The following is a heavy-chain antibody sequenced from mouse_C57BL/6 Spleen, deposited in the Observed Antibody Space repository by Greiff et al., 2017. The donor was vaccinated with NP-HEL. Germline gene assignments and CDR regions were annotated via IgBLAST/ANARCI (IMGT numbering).Heavy chain of an antibody. CDR3: ARGEDGNYYFDY. CDR1: GYSFTGYY. CDR2: INPSTGGT. Sequence: VQLQQSGPELVKPGASVKISCKASGYSFTGYYMNWVKQGPEKSLEWIGEINPSTGGTTYNQKFKAKATLTVDKSSSTAYMQLKSLTSEDSAVYYCARGEDGNYYFDYWGQGTTLTVSS. D-gene: IGHD2-1*01. V-gene: IGHV1-42*01. J-gene: IGHJ2*01.